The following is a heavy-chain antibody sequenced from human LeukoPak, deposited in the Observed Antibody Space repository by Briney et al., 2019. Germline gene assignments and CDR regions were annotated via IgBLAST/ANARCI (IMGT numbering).Heavy chain of an antibody. CDR3: ARDELVRAFDI. CDR1: GFTFSSYS. D-gene: IGHD6-13*01. Sequence: GGSLRLSCAASGFTFSSYSMNWVRQAPGKGLEWVSSISSSSSYIYYADSVKGRFTISRDNAKNSLYLQMNSLRAEDTAVYYCARDELVRAFDIWGQGTMVTVSS. J-gene: IGHJ3*02. CDR2: ISSSSSYI. V-gene: IGHV3-21*01.